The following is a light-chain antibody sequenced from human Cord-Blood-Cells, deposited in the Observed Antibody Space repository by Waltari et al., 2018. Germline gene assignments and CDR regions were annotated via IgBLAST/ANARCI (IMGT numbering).Light chain of an antibody. J-gene: IGLJ3*02. V-gene: IGLV2-14*01. CDR2: DVS. CDR1: SSDVGGYNH. CDR3: SSYTSSNTWV. Sequence: QPALTQPASVSGSPGQSITIPCTGTSSDVGGYNHVSWYQQHPGKAPKLMIYDVSKRPSGVSNRFSGSKSGNTASLTISGLQAEDEADYYCSSYTSSNTWVFGGGTKLTVL.